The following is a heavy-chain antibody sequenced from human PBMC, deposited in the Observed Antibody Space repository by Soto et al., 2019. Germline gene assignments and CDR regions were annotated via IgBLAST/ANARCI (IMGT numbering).Heavy chain of an antibody. CDR3: IREAAAPGVTFDY. Sequence: EMQLVESGGGLVQPGGSLRLSCAASGFGFSGFWMHWVRQVPGQGLVWLSRTNNDGTSTTYADSVRGRFTVSRDNAKDTLYLEMNSLRVDDTATYYCIREAAAPGVTFDYWGQGTLATVAS. V-gene: IGHV3-74*01. D-gene: IGHD6-25*01. J-gene: IGHJ4*02. CDR2: TNNDGTST. CDR1: GFGFSGFW.